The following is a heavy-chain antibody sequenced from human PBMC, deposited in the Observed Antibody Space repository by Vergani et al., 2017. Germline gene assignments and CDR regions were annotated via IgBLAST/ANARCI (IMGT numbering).Heavy chain of an antibody. CDR1: GYTFTSYY. CDR3: ARAEHPTYXYDSSGYYLDAFDI. J-gene: IGHJ3*02. Sequence: QVQLVQSGAEVKKPGASVRVSCKASGYTFTSYYMHWVRQAPGQGLEWMGIINPSGGSTSYAQKFQGRVTMTRDTSTSTVYMELSSLRSEDTAVYYCARAEHPTYXYDSSGYYLDAFDIWGQGTMVTVSS. D-gene: IGHD3-22*01. CDR2: INPSGGST. V-gene: IGHV1-46*03.